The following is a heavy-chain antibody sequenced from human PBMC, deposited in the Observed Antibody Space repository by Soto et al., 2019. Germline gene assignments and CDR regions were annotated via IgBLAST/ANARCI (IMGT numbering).Heavy chain of an antibody. J-gene: IGHJ6*02. CDR3: ARRREFGIFYDSSGYAYGMDV. D-gene: IGHD3-22*01. V-gene: IGHV5-51*01. Sequence: GESMKISCKRSGYSFTNYWIGWGRQMPGKSLEWMGIIYPGDSDTRYSPSFQGQVTISADKSISTAYLQWSSLKASDTAMYYCARRREFGIFYDSSGYAYGMDVWGRGTTVIV. CDR2: IYPGDSDT. CDR1: GYSFTNYW.